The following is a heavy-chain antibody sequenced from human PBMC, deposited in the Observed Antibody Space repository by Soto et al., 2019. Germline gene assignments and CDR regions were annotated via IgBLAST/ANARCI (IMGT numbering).Heavy chain of an antibody. CDR2: ISAYNGNT. V-gene: IGHV1-18*01. J-gene: IGHJ6*02. Sequence: ASVKVSCKASGYTFTSYGISWVRQAPGQGLEWMGWISAYNGNTNYAQKLQGRVTMTTDTSTSTAYMELRSLRSDDTAVYYCAASGIVLVRTGLGMDVWGQGTTVTVSS. CDR3: AASGIVLVRTGLGMDV. CDR1: GYTFTSYG. D-gene: IGHD2-2*01.